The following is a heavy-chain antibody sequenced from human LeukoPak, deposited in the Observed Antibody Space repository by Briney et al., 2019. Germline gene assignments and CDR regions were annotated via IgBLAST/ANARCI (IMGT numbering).Heavy chain of an antibody. CDR3: ARGVATTQFGGAFDI. CDR2: IYTSGST. CDR1: GGSISSYY. D-gene: IGHD5-12*01. Sequence: KPSETLSLTCTVSGGSISSYYWSWIRQPAGKGLEWIGRIYTSGSTNYNPSLKSRVTMSVDASKYQFSLKLSSVTAADTGVYYCARGVATTQFGGAFDIWGQGTMVTVSS. J-gene: IGHJ3*02. V-gene: IGHV4-4*07.